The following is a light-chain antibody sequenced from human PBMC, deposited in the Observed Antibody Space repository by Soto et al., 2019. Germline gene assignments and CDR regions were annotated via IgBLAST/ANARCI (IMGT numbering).Light chain of an antibody. J-gene: IGKJ3*01. CDR3: QQYNNWPPFT. V-gene: IGKV3-15*01. CDR2: GAS. Sequence: EIVMTQSRATLSVSPGESATLSCRASQSVSSNLAWYQQKPGQAPRLLIYGASTRATGIPARFSGSGSGTEFTLTISSLQSEDFAVYYGQQYNNWPPFTFGPGTKVDIK. CDR1: QSVSSN.